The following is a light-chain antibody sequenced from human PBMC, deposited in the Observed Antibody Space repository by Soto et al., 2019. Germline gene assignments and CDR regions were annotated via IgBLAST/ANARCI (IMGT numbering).Light chain of an antibody. Sequence: DIPMTQSPSSLSASVGDRVTITCQASQDISNYLNWYQQKPGKAPKLLIYDASNLETGVPSRFSGSGSGTDFTFTISSLQPEDIATYYCQQYDNLPPLTFGQGTKVEIK. CDR2: DAS. CDR3: QQYDNLPPLT. V-gene: IGKV1-33*01. CDR1: QDISNY. J-gene: IGKJ1*01.